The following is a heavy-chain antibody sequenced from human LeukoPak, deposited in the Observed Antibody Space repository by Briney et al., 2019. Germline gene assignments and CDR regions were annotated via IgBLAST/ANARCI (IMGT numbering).Heavy chain of an antibody. CDR1: GFTFSSYW. CDR2: IKKDGSEK. D-gene: IGHD5-18*01. CDR3: ARDLSGVTGYTYGRGIDY. Sequence: GGSLRLSCAASGFTFSSYWMSWVRQAPGKGLEWVANIKKDGSEKYYVDSVKGRFTISRDNAKTSLYLQMNSLRAEDTAVYYCARDLSGVTGYTYGRGIDYWDQGTLVTVSS. V-gene: IGHV3-7*01. J-gene: IGHJ4*02.